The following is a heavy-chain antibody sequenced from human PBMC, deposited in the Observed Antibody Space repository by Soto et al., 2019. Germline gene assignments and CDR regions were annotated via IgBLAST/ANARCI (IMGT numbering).Heavy chain of an antibody. CDR1: CYSISSGYY. Sequence: SETLSLTCAVSCYSISSGYYWGWIRQPPGKGLEWIGSIYHSGSTYYNPSLKSRVSISVDTSKNQFSLRLSSVTAADTAMYYCARRHSSSWYGLDYWGQGTLVTVSS. CDR3: ARRHSSSWYGLDY. CDR2: IYHSGST. J-gene: IGHJ4*02. V-gene: IGHV4-38-2*01. D-gene: IGHD6-13*01.